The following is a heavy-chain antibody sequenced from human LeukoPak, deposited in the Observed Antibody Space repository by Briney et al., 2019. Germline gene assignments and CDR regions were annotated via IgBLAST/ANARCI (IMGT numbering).Heavy chain of an antibody. D-gene: IGHD7-27*01. CDR2: ISSSSSYT. J-gene: IGHJ2*01. CDR3: ARDLNWGDWYFDL. Sequence: GGSLRLSCAASGFTFSDYYMSWIRQAPGKGLEWVSYISSSSSYTNYADSVEGRFTISRDNAKNSLYLQMSSLRAEDTAVYYCARDLNWGDWYFDLWGRGTLVTVSS. V-gene: IGHV3-11*06. CDR1: GFTFSDYY.